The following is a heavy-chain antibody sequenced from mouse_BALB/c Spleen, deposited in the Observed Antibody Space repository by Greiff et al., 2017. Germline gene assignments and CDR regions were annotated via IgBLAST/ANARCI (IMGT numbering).Heavy chain of an antibody. CDR3: ARYGNSLMDY. Sequence: QVQLQQSGAELVRPGTSVKVSCKASGYAFTNYLIEWVKQRPGQGLEWIGVINPGSGGTNYNEKFKGKATLTADKSSSTAYMQLSSLTSEDSAVYYCARYGNSLMDYWGQGTSVTVSS. D-gene: IGHD2-1*01. CDR1: GYAFTNYL. CDR2: INPGSGGT. J-gene: IGHJ4*01. V-gene: IGHV1-54*01.